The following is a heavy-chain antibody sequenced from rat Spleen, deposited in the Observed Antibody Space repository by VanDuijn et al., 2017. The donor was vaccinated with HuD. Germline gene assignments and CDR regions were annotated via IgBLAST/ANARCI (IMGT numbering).Heavy chain of an antibody. CDR2: MWSGGCT. D-gene: IGHD1-4*01. V-gene: IGHV2S63*01. CDR3: TRESLPGYNSHWFVF. J-gene: IGHJ3*01. Sequence: VQLKESGPGLVQPSQTLSLTCTVSGFSLTDYSVHWVRQPPGKGLEWKGVMWSGGCTYYNAALKSRLSISRDTSKSQVFLKMNSLQTEDTATYFCTRESLPGYNSHWFVFWGQGTLVTVSS. CDR1: GFSLTDYS.